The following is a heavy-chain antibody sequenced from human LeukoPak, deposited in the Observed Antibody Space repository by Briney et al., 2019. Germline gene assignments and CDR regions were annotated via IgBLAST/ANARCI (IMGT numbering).Heavy chain of an antibody. CDR2: IKQDGSEI. Sequence: GGSLRLSCAASGFTFSSYEMNWVRQAPGKGLEWVANIKQDGSEIYYVDSVKGRFTISRDNAKNSLHLQMNSLRVEDTAVYYCARDRYFQYWGQGTVVTVSS. J-gene: IGHJ1*01. D-gene: IGHD1-14*01. V-gene: IGHV3-7*01. CDR3: ARDRYFQY. CDR1: GFTFSSYE.